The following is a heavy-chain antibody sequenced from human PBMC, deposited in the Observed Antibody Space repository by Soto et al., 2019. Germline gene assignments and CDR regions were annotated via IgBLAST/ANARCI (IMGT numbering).Heavy chain of an antibody. Sequence: APVKGSLKASGYSFTGDVICLVRQAPGQGLEWMGLISAYNGNTNYAQKLQGRVTMTTDTSTSTAYMELRSLRSDDTAVYYCASDPRGYSGYADPWVQGTLVTGSS. CDR1: GYSFTGDV. CDR3: ASDPRGYSGYADP. D-gene: IGHD5-12*01. CDR2: ISAYNGNT. V-gene: IGHV1-18*01. J-gene: IGHJ5*02.